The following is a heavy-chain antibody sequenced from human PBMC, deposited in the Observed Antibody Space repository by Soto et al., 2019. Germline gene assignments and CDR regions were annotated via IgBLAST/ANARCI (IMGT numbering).Heavy chain of an antibody. Sequence: EVQLLESGGDLVQPGGSLRLSCAASGFTFTTYAMTWVRQAPGKGLEWVSSITNTGDNSYYAASVKGSSTISRDNSKNTLFLEMTSLGAEDTAVYYCAKGGPWDGYRDLDSWGQGTQVTVSS. CDR3: AKGGPWDGYRDLDS. J-gene: IGHJ4*02. D-gene: IGHD5-18*01. CDR1: GFTFTTYA. V-gene: IGHV3-23*01. CDR2: ITNTGDNS.